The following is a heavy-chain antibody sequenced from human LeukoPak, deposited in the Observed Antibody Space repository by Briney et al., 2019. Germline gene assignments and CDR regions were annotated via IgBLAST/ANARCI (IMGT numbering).Heavy chain of an antibody. CDR1: EFTFSSYG. V-gene: IGHV3-30*02. CDR2: IRYDGTNE. CDR3: ARASNWGLRFLEVHYYMDV. J-gene: IGHJ6*03. Sequence: PGGSLRLSCAASEFTFSSYGMHWVRQAPGKGLEWVAFIRYDGTNEYYADSVKGRFTISRDNSKNTLYLQMNSLRAEDTAVYYCARASNWGLRFLEVHYYMDVWGKGTTVTVSS. D-gene: IGHD3-3*01.